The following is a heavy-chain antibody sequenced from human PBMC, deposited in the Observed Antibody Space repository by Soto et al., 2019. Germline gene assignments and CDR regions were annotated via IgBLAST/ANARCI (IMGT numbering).Heavy chain of an antibody. V-gene: IGHV3-15*07. CDR2: VKSNIDGGTT. CDR1: GVTLTNVW. J-gene: IGHJ4*02. D-gene: IGHD5-18*01. CDR3: SHGYYQYFNS. Sequence: PGGSLRLSCAVSGVTLTNVWMNWVRQAPGKGPEWVGRVKSNIDGGTTDYAAPVKGTFTVSRDDSENTLYLQMNSLKTEDTAVYYCSHGYYQYFNSWGQGTLVTVSS.